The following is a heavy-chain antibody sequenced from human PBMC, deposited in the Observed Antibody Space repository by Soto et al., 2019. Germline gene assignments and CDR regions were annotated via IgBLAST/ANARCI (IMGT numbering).Heavy chain of an antibody. D-gene: IGHD4-17*01. CDR1: GFTFDDYG. J-gene: IGHJ4*02. CDR3: ARAHDYGDYRAFDY. CDR2: INWNGGST. Sequence: EVQLVESGGGVVRPGGSLRLSCAASGFTFDDYGMSWVRQAPGKGLEWVSGINWNGGSTGYADSVKGRFSISRDNAKNSLYLQMNSLRAEDTALYHCARAHDYGDYRAFDYWGQGTLVTVSS. V-gene: IGHV3-20*01.